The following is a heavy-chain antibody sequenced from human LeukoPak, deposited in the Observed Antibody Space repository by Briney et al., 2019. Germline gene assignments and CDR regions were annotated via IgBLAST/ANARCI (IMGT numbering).Heavy chain of an antibody. V-gene: IGHV3-48*03. CDR3: AKNGDRGAYCTGGTCYPYFYYYMDV. J-gene: IGHJ6*03. Sequence: HPGGSLRLSCAASGFTFSSYEMNWVRQAPGKGLEWVSYISSSGSTIYYADSVKGRFTISRDNAKNSLYLQMNSLRAEDTAIYYCAKNGDRGAYCTGGTCYPYFYYYMDVWGKGTTVAI. D-gene: IGHD2-15*01. CDR1: GFTFSSYE. CDR2: ISSSGSTI.